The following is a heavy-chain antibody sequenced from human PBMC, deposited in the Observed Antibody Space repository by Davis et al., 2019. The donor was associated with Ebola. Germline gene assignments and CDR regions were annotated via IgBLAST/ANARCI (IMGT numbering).Heavy chain of an antibody. V-gene: IGHV1-18*04. Sequence: ASVKVSCKASGYTYGHHGVGWVRQAPGQGLEWVGWISGYNARTLYGKKFQGRVTMTTDASTSTAYMELRSLTSDDTAVYYCARDEDYNPLVYWGQGTLVTVSS. CDR2: ISGYNART. CDR1: GYTYGHHG. D-gene: IGHD4/OR15-4a*01. J-gene: IGHJ4*02. CDR3: ARDEDYNPLVY.